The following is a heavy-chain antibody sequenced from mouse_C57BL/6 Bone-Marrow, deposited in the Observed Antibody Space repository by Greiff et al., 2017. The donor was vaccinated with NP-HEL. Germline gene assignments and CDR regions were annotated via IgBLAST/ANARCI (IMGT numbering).Heavy chain of an antibody. V-gene: IGHV1-19*01. CDR1: GYTFTDYY. D-gene: IGHD1-1*01. J-gene: IGHJ3*01. CDR3: ARCYGSSYWGWFAY. CDR2: INPYNGGT. Sequence: VQLQQSGPVLVKPGASVKMSCKASGYTFTDYYMNWVKQSHGKSLEWIGVINPYNGGTSYNQKFKGKATLTVDKSSSTAYMELNSLTSEDSAVYYCARCYGSSYWGWFAYWGQGTLVTVSA.